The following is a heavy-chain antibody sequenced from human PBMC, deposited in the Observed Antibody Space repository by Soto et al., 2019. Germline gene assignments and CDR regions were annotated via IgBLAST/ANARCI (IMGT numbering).Heavy chain of an antibody. V-gene: IGHV1-69*06. CDR1: GGTFSSYA. Sequence: SVKVSCKASGGTFSSYAISWVRQAPGQGLEWMGGIIPIFGTANYAQKFQGRVTITADKSTSTAYMELSSLRSEDTAVYYCAREMRWFGELLQSNYGMDVWGQGTTVTVSS. J-gene: IGHJ6*02. CDR2: IIPIFGTA. CDR3: AREMRWFGELLQSNYGMDV. D-gene: IGHD3-10*01.